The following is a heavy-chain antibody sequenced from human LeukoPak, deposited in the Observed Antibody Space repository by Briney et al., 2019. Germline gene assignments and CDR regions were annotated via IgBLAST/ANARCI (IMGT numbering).Heavy chain of an antibody. CDR2: IKQDGSEK. Sequence: PGGSLRLSCAASGFSFSIYWMSLVRQAPGKGLEWVANIKQDGSEKYYVDSVKGRFTISRDNAKNSLYLQMNSLRAEDTAVYYCARAVAESEDYWGQGTLVTVSS. D-gene: IGHD6-19*01. CDR1: GFSFSIYW. V-gene: IGHV3-7*04. J-gene: IGHJ4*02. CDR3: ARAVAESEDY.